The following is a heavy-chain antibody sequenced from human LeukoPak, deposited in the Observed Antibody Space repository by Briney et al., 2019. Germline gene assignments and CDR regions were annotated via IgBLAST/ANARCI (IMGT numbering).Heavy chain of an antibody. CDR1: GFTFDDFG. D-gene: IGHD3-10*01. V-gene: IGHV3-20*04. Sequence: GGSLRLSCEASGFTFDDFGMTWVRQAPGKGLEWVSDINRNGERIGYADSVKGRFTISRDNAQNSLYLQMTNVRADDTAFYYCASPYPNRGAGNPPNVWGRGTMVTVSS. CDR3: ASPYPNRGAGNPPNV. J-gene: IGHJ6*04. CDR2: INRNGERI.